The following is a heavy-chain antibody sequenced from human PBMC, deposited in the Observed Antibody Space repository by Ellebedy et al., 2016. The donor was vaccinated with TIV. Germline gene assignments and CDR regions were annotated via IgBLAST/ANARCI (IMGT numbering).Heavy chain of an antibody. D-gene: IGHD2-15*01. CDR2: INPSGGST. J-gene: IGHJ6*02. Sequence: ASVKVSXXASGYTFTSYHMHWVRQAPGQGLEWMGIINPSGGSTRYAQKFQCRVTMTRDTSTGTVYMDLSSLRSEDTAVYYCARDRGKGAVVVVAPMFPTANYFYGMDVWGQGTTVTVS. V-gene: IGHV1-46*01. CDR3: ARDRGKGAVVVVAPMFPTANYFYGMDV. CDR1: GYTFTSYH.